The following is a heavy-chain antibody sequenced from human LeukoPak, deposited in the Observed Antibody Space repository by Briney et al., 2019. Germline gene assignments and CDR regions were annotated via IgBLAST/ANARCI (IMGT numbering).Heavy chain of an antibody. J-gene: IGHJ4*02. V-gene: IGHV3-11*04. CDR3: ARSIYSSSAPFDY. CDR2: ISSSGSTI. Sequence: GGSLRLSCAASGFTFSDYYMSWIRQAPGKGLEWVSYISSSGSTIYYADSVKGRFTISRDNAKNSLYLQMNSLRAGDTAVYYCARSIYSSSAPFDYWGQGTLVTVSS. CDR1: GFTFSDYY. D-gene: IGHD6-6*01.